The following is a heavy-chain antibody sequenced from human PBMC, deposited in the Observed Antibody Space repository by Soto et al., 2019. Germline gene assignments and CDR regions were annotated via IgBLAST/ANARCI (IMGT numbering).Heavy chain of an antibody. CDR1: AFTFNNYA. V-gene: IGHV3-23*01. CDR2: IGGSGRTT. Sequence: EVQLLESGGGLVQPGGSLSLSCAASAFTFNNYAMSWVRQAPGKGLEWVSGIGGSGRTTYYADSVKGRFTISRDNSNNMLYLQMNSLRAEDTVVYYYAKSRYSDSSGDFYDYWGEGTLVTVSS. D-gene: IGHD3-22*01. CDR3: AKSRYSDSSGDFYDY. J-gene: IGHJ4*02.